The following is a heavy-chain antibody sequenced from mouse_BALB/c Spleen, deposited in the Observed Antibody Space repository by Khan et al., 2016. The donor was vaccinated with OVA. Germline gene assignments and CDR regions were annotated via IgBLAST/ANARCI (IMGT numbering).Heavy chain of an antibody. CDR2: INTYTGEP. CDR3: ARLVITGFAY. Sequence: QIQLVQSGPELKKPGETVKISCKASGYTFTNYGMNWVKQAPGKGLKWMGWINTYTGEPTYADDFKGRFAFSLETSASTAYLQINNLKNEATATYFCARLVITGFAYWGQGTLVTVSA. D-gene: IGHD2-4*01. CDR1: GYTFTNYG. V-gene: IGHV9-3-1*01. J-gene: IGHJ3*01.